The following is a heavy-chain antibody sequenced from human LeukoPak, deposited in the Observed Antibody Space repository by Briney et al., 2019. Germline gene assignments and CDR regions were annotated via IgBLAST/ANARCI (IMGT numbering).Heavy chain of an antibody. V-gene: IGHV3-66*01. D-gene: IGHD6-13*01. J-gene: IGHJ4*02. CDR1: GFTVSSNY. CDR3: AREGSRGAWGDY. Sequence: PGGSLRLSCAASGFTVSSNYMSWVRQAPGKGLEWVSVIYRGDNTYYADSVKGRFTISRDNSKNTLYLQMNSLRAGDTAVYYCAREGSRGAWGDYWGQGTLVTASS. CDR2: IYRGDNT.